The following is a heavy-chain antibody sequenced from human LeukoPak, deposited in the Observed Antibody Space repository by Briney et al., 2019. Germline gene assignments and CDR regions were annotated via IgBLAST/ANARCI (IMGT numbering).Heavy chain of an antibody. J-gene: IGHJ5*02. D-gene: IGHD2-2*01. CDR1: GFTFSSYA. Sequence: PGRSLRLSCAASGFTFSSYAMHWVRQAPGKGLEWVAVISYDGSNKYYADSVKGRFTISRDNSKNTLYLQMNSLRAEDTAVYYCARKYCSSTSCYGASYNWFDPWGQGTLVTVSS. V-gene: IGHV3-30*04. CDR2: ISYDGSNK. CDR3: ARKYCSSTSCYGASYNWFDP.